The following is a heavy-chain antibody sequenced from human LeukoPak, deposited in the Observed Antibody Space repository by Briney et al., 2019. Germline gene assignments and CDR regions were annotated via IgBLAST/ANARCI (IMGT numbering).Heavy chain of an antibody. CDR2: INHSGIT. D-gene: IGHD6-19*01. CDR1: GGSFSGYY. CDR3: GRRWLSNGYFDY. J-gene: IGHJ4*02. V-gene: IGHV4-34*01. Sequence: SETLSLTCAVYGGSFSGYYWSWIRQPPGKGLEWIGEINHSGITNYNPSLKSRVTISVDTSKNQFSLKLSSVTAADTAVYYCGRRWLSNGYFDYWGQGTLVTVSS.